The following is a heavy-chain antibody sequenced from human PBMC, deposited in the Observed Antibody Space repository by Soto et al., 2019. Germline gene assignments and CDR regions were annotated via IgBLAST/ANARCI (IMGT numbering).Heavy chain of an antibody. Sequence: VGSLRLSCAASGFTFSSHAMSWVRQAPGKGLEWVSAISGSGGSTYYADSVKGRFTISRDNSKNTLYLQMNSLRAEDTAVYYCAFLDYYGSSGQDYWGQGTLVTVSS. CDR3: AFLDYYGSSGQDY. J-gene: IGHJ4*02. CDR2: ISGSGGST. V-gene: IGHV3-23*01. CDR1: GFTFSSHA. D-gene: IGHD3-22*01.